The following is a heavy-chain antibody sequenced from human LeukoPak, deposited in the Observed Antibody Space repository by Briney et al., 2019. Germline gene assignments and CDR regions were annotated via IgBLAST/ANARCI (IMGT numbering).Heavy chain of an antibody. CDR1: GGTFSSYA. CDR3: ARENADTEKGYFDY. J-gene: IGHJ4*02. CDR2: IIPILGIA. D-gene: IGHD5-18*01. Sequence: SVKVSCKASGGTFSSYAISWVRQAPGQGLEWMGRIIPILGIANYAQKFQGRVTITADKSTSTAYMELSSLRSEDTAVYYCARENADTEKGYFDYWAREPWSPSPQ. V-gene: IGHV1-69*04.